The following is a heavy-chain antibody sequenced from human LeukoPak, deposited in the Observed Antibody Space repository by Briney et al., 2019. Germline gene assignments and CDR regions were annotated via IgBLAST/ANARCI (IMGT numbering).Heavy chain of an antibody. D-gene: IGHD6-19*01. CDR2: INPNIGGT. J-gene: IGHJ4*02. CDR1: GYTFTGYY. CDR3: ALAGPAEVSD. V-gene: IGHV1-2*02. Sequence: SVTLSCKPSGYTFTGYYMHWVRQAPGQGLEWMGWINPNIGGTNYAQNFQGRVNITRHTPNSTAHMELSRQRSDDTGVYYCALAGPAEVSDWGEGTLVSVSS.